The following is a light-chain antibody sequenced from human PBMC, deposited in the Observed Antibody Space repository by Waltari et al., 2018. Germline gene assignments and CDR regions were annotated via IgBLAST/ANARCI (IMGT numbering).Light chain of an antibody. V-gene: IGKV1-39*01. CDR2: AAS. J-gene: IGKJ4*01. CDR1: QSIRRY. Sequence: DIQMTQSPSSLSASVGDRATITCRASQSIRRYLNWYQQKPGKAPKLLIYAASNLESGVPSRFSGSGSGTDFTLSISSLQPEDFVTYYCQQSYSTPLTFGGGTNVEI. CDR3: QQSYSTPLT.